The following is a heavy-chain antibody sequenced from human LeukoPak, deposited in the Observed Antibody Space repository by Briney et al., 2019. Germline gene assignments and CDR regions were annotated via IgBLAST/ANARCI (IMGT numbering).Heavy chain of an antibody. D-gene: IGHD2-2*01. CDR2: IGSSSSYI. V-gene: IGHV3-21*01. CDR3: ARMWGQLLTNAFDI. CDR1: GFTSSSYS. Sequence: PGGSLRLSCAASGFTSSSYSMNWVRQAPGKGLEWVSSIGSSSSYIYYADSVKGRFTISRDNAKNSLYLQMNSLRAEDTAVYYCARMWGQLLTNAFDIWGQGTMVTVSS. J-gene: IGHJ3*02.